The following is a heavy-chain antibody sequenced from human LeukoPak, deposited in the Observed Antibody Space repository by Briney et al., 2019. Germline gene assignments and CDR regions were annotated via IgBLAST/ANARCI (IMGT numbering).Heavy chain of an antibody. J-gene: IGHJ4*02. D-gene: IGHD1-26*01. CDR1: GFTFSSYA. CDR2: ISGSSGST. Sequence: GGSLRLSCAASGFTFSSYAMSRVRQAPGKGLEWVSAISGSSGSTYYADSVKGRFTISRDNSKNTLYLQMNSLRAEDTAVYYCAKDSLQWELQRIIDYWGQGTLVTVSS. V-gene: IGHV3-23*01. CDR3: AKDSLQWELQRIIDY.